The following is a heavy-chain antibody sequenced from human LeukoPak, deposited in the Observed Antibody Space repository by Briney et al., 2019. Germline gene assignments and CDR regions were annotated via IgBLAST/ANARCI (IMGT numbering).Heavy chain of an antibody. Sequence: SETLSLTCTVSGGSISSGSYYWSWIRQPAGKGLEWIGRIYTSGNTNYNPSLKSRVIISVDTSKNQFSLKLSSVTAADTAVYYCARGLSGLWNNYDDYWGQGTLVTVSS. CDR3: ARGLSGLWNNYDDY. V-gene: IGHV4-61*02. J-gene: IGHJ4*02. CDR2: IYTSGNT. D-gene: IGHD3-16*01. CDR1: GGSISSGSYY.